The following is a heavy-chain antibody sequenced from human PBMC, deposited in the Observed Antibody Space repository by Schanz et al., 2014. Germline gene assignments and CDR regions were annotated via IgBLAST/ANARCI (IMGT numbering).Heavy chain of an antibody. CDR1: GYTFSFTSYN. CDR3: ARGYGDSPTDF. D-gene: IGHD4-17*01. J-gene: IGHJ4*02. Sequence: QVQLVQSGAEVKKPGPSVTVSCQASGYTFSFTSYNVHWVRHAPGQGLEWMGRIISILGIPNYAQKFQGRVTFTADKSTSTAYMELSSLKSEDTAVYYCARGYGDSPTDFWGQGTLVTVSS. V-gene: IGHV1-69*09. CDR2: IISILGIP.